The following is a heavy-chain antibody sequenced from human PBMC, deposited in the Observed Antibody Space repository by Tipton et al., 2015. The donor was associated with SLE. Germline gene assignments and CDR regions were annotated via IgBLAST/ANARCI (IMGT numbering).Heavy chain of an antibody. V-gene: IGHV4-4*08. Sequence: GLVKPSETLSLTCTVSGGSISSHYWRWIRQAPGKGLEWIGHIYTSGSTNYNPPLKSRVTISVDTSKNPFSLKLSSVTAADTAVYYCARVGAGATSGAFDIWGQGTMVTVSS. CDR2: IYTSGST. CDR1: GGSISSHY. J-gene: IGHJ3*02. CDR3: ARVGAGATSGAFDI. D-gene: IGHD1-26*01.